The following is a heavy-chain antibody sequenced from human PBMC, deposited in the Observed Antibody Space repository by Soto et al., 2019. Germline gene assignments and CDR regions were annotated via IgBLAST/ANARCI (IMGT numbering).Heavy chain of an antibody. CDR1: GGSSSDYY. D-gene: IGHD6-13*01. V-gene: IGHV4-39*01. CDR3: TRHEGGAAADRPLDY. Sequence: ALVPMSLTSAVYGGSSSDYYGGRISKTPGKGLEWIASIYYSGRTHNNPALKSRVTMSVDTYTNQFSLKMNAVTAADTAVYYCTRHEGGAAADRPLDYWGQGTLVTVSS. J-gene: IGHJ4*02. CDR2: IYYSGRT.